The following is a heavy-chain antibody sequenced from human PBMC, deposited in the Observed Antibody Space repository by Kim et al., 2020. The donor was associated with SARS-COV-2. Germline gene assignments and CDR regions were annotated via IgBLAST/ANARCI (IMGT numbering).Heavy chain of an antibody. CDR2: IYTSGST. Sequence: SETLSLTCTVSGGSISSGSYYWSWIRQPAGKGLEWIGRIYTSGSTNYNPSLKSRVTISVDTSKNQFSLKLSSVTAADTAVYYCARASYTTEDYYYYYGMDVWGQGTTVTVSS. D-gene: IGHD2-2*02. CDR1: GGSISSGSYY. J-gene: IGHJ6*02. V-gene: IGHV4-61*02. CDR3: ARASYTTEDYYYYYGMDV.